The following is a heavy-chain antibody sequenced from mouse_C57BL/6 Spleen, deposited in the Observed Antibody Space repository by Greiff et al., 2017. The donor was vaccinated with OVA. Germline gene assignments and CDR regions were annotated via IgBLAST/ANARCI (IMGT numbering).Heavy chain of an antibody. CDR1: GYTFTDYE. J-gene: IGHJ4*01. D-gene: IGHD4-1*01. CDR2: IDPETGGT. V-gene: IGHV1-15*01. CDR3: TRLANWDGYYAMDY. Sequence: VQLQQSGAELVRPGASVTLSCKASGYTFTDYEMHWVKQTPVHGLEWIGAIDPETGGTAYNQKFKGKAILTADKSSSTAYMELRSLTSEDSAVYYCTRLANWDGYYAMDYWGQGTSVTVSS.